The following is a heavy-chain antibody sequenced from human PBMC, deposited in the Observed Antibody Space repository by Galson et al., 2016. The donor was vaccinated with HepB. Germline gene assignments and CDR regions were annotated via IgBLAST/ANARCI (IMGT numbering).Heavy chain of an antibody. D-gene: IGHD4-17*01. V-gene: IGHV3-7*01. J-gene: IGHJ1*01. CDR3: ARWDSYGDREYFHR. CDR2: IKQDESEK. CDR1: GFTFSNYW. Sequence: SLRLSCAASGFTFSNYWMSWVRQAAGKGLEWVANIKQDESEKYYMDSVKGRFTITRDNAKNSLYLQMNSLTVEDTAVYYCARWDSYGDREYFHRWGQGTLVTVSS.